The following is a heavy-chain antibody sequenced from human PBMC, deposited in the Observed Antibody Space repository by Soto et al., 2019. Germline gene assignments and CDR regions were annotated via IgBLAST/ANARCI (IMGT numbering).Heavy chain of an antibody. V-gene: IGHV1-69*12. CDR3: ARGSIGSSDFDY. D-gene: IGHD6-13*01. CDR2: IIPIFGTA. Sequence: QVQMMQSGAEVKKAGSSVKVSCTASGGTFSGYAISWVREAAGEGLEWMGGIIPIFGTANYAQKFQGRDTITADESTSTAYMELSSLRSEDTAVYYCARGSIGSSDFDYWGQGTLVTVSS. CDR1: GGTFSGYA. J-gene: IGHJ4*02.